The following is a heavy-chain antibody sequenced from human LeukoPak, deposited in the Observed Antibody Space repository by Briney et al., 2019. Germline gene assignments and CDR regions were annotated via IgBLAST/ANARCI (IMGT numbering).Heavy chain of an antibody. V-gene: IGHV4-59*01. CDR2: ISYGGGA. CDR3: ARDLGHN. CDR1: GASISTYY. Sequence: SETLSLTCTVSGASISTYYWSWIRQPPGEGLEWIGDISYGGGANYNPSLKSRVAMSTDTSKNLLSLKLNSVTAADTAVYYCARDLGHNWGQGTLVTVSS. J-gene: IGHJ4*02. D-gene: IGHD3-16*01.